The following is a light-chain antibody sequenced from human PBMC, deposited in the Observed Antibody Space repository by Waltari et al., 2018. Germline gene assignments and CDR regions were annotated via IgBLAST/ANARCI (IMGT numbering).Light chain of an antibody. V-gene: IGLV3-19*01. CDR2: GKN. CDR1: SLRSYY. CDR3: NSRDSSGNHYV. Sequence: SSELTQDPAVSVALGQKVRITCQGDSLRSYYASWYQQKPGQAPVLVIYGKNNRPSGIPDRFSGSSSGNTASLTITGDQAEDEADYYCNSRDSSGNHYVFGTGTKVTVL. J-gene: IGLJ1*01.